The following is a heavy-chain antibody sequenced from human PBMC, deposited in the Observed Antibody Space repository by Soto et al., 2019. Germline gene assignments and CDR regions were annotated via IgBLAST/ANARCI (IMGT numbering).Heavy chain of an antibody. V-gene: IGHV3-23*01. CDR2: ISGSGGTT. Sequence: EVELLESGGGLVQPGGSLRLSCAASGFTFSSFSMTWVRQAPGKGLEWVSAISGSGGTTYYADSVKDRFTISRDNSKSTLFLQMHSLGAEDTAVYYCAKYGRDSSAWKADYWGQGTLVTVSS. CDR3: AKYGRDSSAWKADY. J-gene: IGHJ4*02. D-gene: IGHD6-19*01. CDR1: GFTFSSFS.